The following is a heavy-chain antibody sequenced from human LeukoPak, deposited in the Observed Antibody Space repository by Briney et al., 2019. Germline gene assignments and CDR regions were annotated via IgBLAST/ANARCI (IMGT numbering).Heavy chain of an antibody. J-gene: IGHJ4*02. Sequence: GGSLRLSCAASGFNFNNAWLDWVRQTPGQGLEWVGQIKTNADGGTADYAAPVKGRFTISRDDSKNMLYLQMNSLKTEDTAVYYCAIDPNWGMDYWGQGILVTVSS. D-gene: IGHD3-16*01. CDR2: IKTNADGGTA. V-gene: IGHV3-15*07. CDR3: AIDPNWGMDY. CDR1: GFNFNNAW.